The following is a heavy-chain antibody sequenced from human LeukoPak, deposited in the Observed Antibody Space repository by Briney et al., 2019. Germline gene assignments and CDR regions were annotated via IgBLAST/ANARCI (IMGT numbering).Heavy chain of an antibody. J-gene: IGHJ3*02. CDR2: ISWNSGSI. CDR3: ARVYCTNGVCYKKDAFDI. CDR1: GFTFDDYA. Sequence: GGSLRLSCAASGFTFDDYAMHWVRHAPGKGLEWVSGISWNSGSIGYADSVKGRFTISRDNAKNSLYLQMNSLRAEDTAVYYCARVYCTNGVCYKKDAFDIWGQGTMVTVSS. V-gene: IGHV3-9*01. D-gene: IGHD2-8*01.